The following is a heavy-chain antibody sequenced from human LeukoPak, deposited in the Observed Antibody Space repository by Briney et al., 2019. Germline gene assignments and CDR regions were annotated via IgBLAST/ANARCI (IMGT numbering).Heavy chain of an antibody. V-gene: IGHV3-33*01. CDR2: IWYDGSNK. CDR3: ARDGSHYYDSSGSDY. J-gene: IGHJ4*02. CDR1: GFTFSSYG. Sequence: PGGSLRLSCAASGFTFSSYGMHWVRQAPGKGLEWVAVIWYDGSNKYYADSVKGRFTISGDNSKNTLYLQMNSLRAEDTAVYYCARDGSHYYDSSGSDYWGQGTLVTVSS. D-gene: IGHD3-22*01.